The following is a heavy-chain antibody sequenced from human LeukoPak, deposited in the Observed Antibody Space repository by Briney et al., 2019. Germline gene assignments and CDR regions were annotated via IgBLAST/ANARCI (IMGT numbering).Heavy chain of an antibody. D-gene: IGHD1-26*01. V-gene: IGHV3-23*01. CDR3: AKDQMWESPHYLDS. Sequence: GGSLRLSCAASGFTFSSSAMSWVRQVPGKGLEWVSGICASGGSTNYADSVRGRCTISRDNSKNTLYVQMNSLRDEDTALYYCAKDQMWESPHYLDSWGQGTLVTVSS. CDR2: ICASGGST. CDR1: GFTFSSSA. J-gene: IGHJ4*02.